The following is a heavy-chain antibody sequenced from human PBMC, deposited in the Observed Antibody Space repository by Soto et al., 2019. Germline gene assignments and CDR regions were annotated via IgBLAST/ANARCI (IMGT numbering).Heavy chain of an antibody. CDR2: ISHSGRT. D-gene: IGHD3-10*01. V-gene: IGHV4-61*01. Sequence: KSSETLSLTCTVSGASLRSGSYYWSWIRPPPGKGLEWIGYISHSGRTNYDPSLKSRLTMSVDTSQNQFSLQLNSVTAADTAVYYCSYGSSFDYWGQGTLVTVSS. J-gene: IGHJ4*02. CDR3: SYGSSFDY. CDR1: GASLRSGSYY.